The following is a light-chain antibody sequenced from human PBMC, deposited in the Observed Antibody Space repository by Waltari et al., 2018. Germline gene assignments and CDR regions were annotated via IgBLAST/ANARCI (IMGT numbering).Light chain of an antibody. V-gene: IGLV2-14*01. J-gene: IGLJ1*01. CDR2: EVS. CDR1: SRTVGGYIH. CDR3: SSFRSDNTYV. Sequence: QSALTQPASVSASPGQSIPFSCTGPSRTVGGYIHVSWYHPRPGKAPRLLIYEVSNRATGVSSRFPGSRSGSTASLTISGVQAEDEADDYCSSFRSDNTYVFGTGTGVTVL.